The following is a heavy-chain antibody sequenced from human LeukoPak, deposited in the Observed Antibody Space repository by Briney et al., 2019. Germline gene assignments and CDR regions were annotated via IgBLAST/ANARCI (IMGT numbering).Heavy chain of an antibody. V-gene: IGHV5-51*01. D-gene: IGHD6-13*01. CDR3: ARPRGRQQLVPFDY. J-gene: IGHJ4*02. Sequence: GESLKISCKGSGYSSTNYWIGWVRQMPGKGLEWMGIIYPDDSDTRYSPSFQGQITISADKSISTAYLQWSSLKASDTAMYYCARPRGRQQLVPFDYWGQGTLVTVSS. CDR1: GYSSTNYW. CDR2: IYPDDSDT.